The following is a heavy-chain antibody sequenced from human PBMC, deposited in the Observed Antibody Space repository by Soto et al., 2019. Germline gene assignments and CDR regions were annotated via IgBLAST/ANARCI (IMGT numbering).Heavy chain of an antibody. Sequence: GSLRPPCGGSGFNFSRYSMNWVRQAPGKGLEWVSSISSSSSYIYYADSVKGRLTISRDNAKNSLYLQMNSLRAEDTAVYYCARDLDPWGQGTLVTVSS. J-gene: IGHJ5*02. CDR2: ISSSSSYI. V-gene: IGHV3-21*01. CDR1: GFNFSRYS. CDR3: ARDLDP.